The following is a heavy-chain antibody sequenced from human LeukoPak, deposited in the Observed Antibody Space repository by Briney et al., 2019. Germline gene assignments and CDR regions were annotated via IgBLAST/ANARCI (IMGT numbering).Heavy chain of an antibody. CDR2: INPSSGGT. V-gene: IGHV1-2*02. Sequence: ASVKVSCKASGYTFTSYYMHWVRQAPGQGLEWMGWINPSSGGTNYAQKLQGRVTVTRDTSISTAYMDLSRLRSDDTAVYYCARAGVWDYSDSSGYHNAAFDIWGQGTMVTVSS. J-gene: IGHJ3*02. CDR1: GYTFTSYY. CDR3: ARAGVWDYSDSSGYHNAAFDI. D-gene: IGHD3-22*01.